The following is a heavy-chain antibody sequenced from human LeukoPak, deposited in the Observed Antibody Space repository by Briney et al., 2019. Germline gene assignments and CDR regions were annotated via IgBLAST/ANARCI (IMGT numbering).Heavy chain of an antibody. D-gene: IGHD6-13*01. J-gene: IGHJ4*02. CDR2: IYSGGNT. CDR1: GFTVSSNY. V-gene: IGHV3-53*01. CDR3: AREQPPGIYFDY. Sequence: GGSLRLSCAASGFTVSSNYMTWVRQAPGKGLEWVSIIYSGGNTYYADSVKARFTISRDNSKNTVYLQVNSLRAEDTAVYYCAREQPPGIYFDYWGQGTPVTVSS.